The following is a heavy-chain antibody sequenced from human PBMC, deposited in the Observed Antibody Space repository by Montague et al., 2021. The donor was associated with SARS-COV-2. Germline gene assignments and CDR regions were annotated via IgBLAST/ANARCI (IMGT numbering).Heavy chain of an antibody. J-gene: IGHJ4*02. CDR3: ARGKYYDILTGYYNY. CDR1: GFTFSSYS. D-gene: IGHD3-9*01. CDR2: ISSSSSYI. V-gene: IGHV3-21*01. Sequence: SLRLSCAASGFTFSSYSMNWVRQAPGKGLEWVSSISSSSSYIYYADSVKGRVTISRDNAKNSLYLQMNSLRAEDTAVYYCARGKYYDILTGYYNYWGQGTLVTVSS.